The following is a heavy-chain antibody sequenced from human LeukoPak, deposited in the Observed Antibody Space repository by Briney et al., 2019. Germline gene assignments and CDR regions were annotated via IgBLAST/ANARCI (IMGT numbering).Heavy chain of an antibody. Sequence: SETLSLTCTVSGGSISSSSYYWGWIRQPPGKGLEWIGSIYYSGSTYYNPSLKSRVTISVDTSKNLFSLKLSSVTAADTAVYYCARGDSSSSDYFDYWGQGTLVTVSS. CDR1: GGSISSSSYY. V-gene: IGHV4-39*01. J-gene: IGHJ4*02. CDR2: IYYSGST. D-gene: IGHD6-6*01. CDR3: ARGDSSSSDYFDY.